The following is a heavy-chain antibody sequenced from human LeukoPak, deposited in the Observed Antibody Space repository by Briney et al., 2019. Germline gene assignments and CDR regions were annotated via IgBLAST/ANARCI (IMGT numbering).Heavy chain of an antibody. CDR2: INPNSGGT. D-gene: IGHD2-15*01. V-gene: IGHV1-2*02. CDR1: GYTFTGYY. CDR3: ARAMRSGGSCYGGCLLAFDI. J-gene: IGHJ3*02. Sequence: ASVKVSCKASGYTFTGYYMHWVRQAPGQGLEWMGWINPNSGGTNYAQKFQGRVTMTRDTSISTAYMELSRLRSDDTAVYYCARAMRSGGSCYGGCLLAFDIWGQGTMVTVSS.